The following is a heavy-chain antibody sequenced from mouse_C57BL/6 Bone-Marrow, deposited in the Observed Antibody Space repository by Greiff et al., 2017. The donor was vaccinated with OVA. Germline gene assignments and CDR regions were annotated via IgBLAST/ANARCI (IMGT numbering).Heavy chain of an antibody. CDR3: ARSANWGFSAWFAY. J-gene: IGHJ3*01. CDR2: IFPGSGST. CDR1: GYTFTDYY. V-gene: IGHV1-75*01. D-gene: IGHD4-1*01. Sequence: VKLMESGPELVKPGASVKISCKASGYTFTDYYINWVKQRPGQGLEWIGWIFPGSGSTYYNEEFKGKATLTVDKSSSTAYMLLSSLTSEDSAVYFCARSANWGFSAWFAYWGQGTLVTVSA.